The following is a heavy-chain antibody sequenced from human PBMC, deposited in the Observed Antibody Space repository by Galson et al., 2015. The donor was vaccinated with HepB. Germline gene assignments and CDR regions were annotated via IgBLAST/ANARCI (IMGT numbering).Heavy chain of an antibody. J-gene: IGHJ3*02. D-gene: IGHD4-23*01. CDR1: GFTFSSYG. V-gene: IGHV3-48*02. Sequence: SLRLSCAASGFTFSSYGMHWVRQAPGEGLEWVSYISSSSATIYYADSVKVRFTISRDNAKNSLYLQMNSLRDEDTAVYYCARSGYGGSSGYAAFDIWGQGTMVTVSS. CDR3: ARSGYGGSSGYAAFDI. CDR2: ISSSSATI.